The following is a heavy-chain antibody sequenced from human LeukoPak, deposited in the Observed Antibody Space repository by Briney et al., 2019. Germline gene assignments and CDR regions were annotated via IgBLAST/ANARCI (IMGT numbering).Heavy chain of an antibody. V-gene: IGHV1-3*01. CDR3: ATISRGIAVDHDAFDV. Sequence: ASVKVSCKASEHPFSRSVIHWVRQAPGQRLEWMGWINAGNGDTEYSQNFQGRVTITRDTSASTAYMELSSLRSEDTSVYYCATISRGIAVDHDAFDVWGQGTMVTVSS. CDR2: INAGNGDT. CDR1: EHPFSRSV. J-gene: IGHJ3*01. D-gene: IGHD6-19*01.